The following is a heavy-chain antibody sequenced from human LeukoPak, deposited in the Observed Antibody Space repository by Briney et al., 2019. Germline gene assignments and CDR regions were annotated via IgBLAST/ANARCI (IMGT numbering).Heavy chain of an antibody. V-gene: IGHV3-23*01. D-gene: IGHD1-26*01. Sequence: GSLRLSCAASGFTFTTYAMSWVRQAPGKALEWVSTLSPSGVRTYYTDSVKGRFTISRDNSKNTLYLQMNSLRAEDMAVYYCAKATPILGAAAYYFDYWGEGTLVTVSS. J-gene: IGHJ4*02. CDR1: GFTFTTYA. CDR3: AKATPILGAAAYYFDY. CDR2: LSPSGVRT.